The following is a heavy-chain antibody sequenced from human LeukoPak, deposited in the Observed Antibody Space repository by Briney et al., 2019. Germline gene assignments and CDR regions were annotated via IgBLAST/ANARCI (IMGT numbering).Heavy chain of an antibody. V-gene: IGHV4-34*01. J-gene: IGHJ5*02. Sequence: PSETLSLTCAVYGGSFGGYYWSWIRQPPGKGLEWIGEINHSGSTNYNPSLKSRVTISVDTSKNQFSLKLSSVTAADTAVYYCARGPVLRFLEWLGERNWFDPWGQGTLVTVSS. CDR2: INHSGST. CDR1: GGSFGGYY. D-gene: IGHD3-3*01. CDR3: ARGPVLRFLEWLGERNWFDP.